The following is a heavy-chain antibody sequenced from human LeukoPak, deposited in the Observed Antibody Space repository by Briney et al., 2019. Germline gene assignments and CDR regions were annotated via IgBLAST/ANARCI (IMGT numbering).Heavy chain of an antibody. CDR1: GYTFTSYG. Sequence: GASVKVSCKASGYTFTSYGISWVRQAPGQGLEWMGWISAYNGNTNYAQKLQGRVTMTTDTSTSTAYMELRSLRSDDTAVYYCARVAGSSSWYRYYYYYYMDVWGKGTTVTISS. D-gene: IGHD6-13*01. CDR2: ISAYNGNT. V-gene: IGHV1-18*01. J-gene: IGHJ6*03. CDR3: ARVAGSSSWYRYYYYYYMDV.